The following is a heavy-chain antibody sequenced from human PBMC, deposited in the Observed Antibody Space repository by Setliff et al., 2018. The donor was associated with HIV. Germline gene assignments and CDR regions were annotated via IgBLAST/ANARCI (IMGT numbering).Heavy chain of an antibody. CDR3: ARHGFERKSPYNWFDS. CDR1: GYSFTSYW. D-gene: IGHD3-16*01. CDR2: IYPGDSDA. J-gene: IGHJ5*01. V-gene: IGHV5-51*01. Sequence: PGESLKISCKVSGYSFTSYWIGWVRQMPGKGLEWMGIIYPGDSDARYSPSFQGQVTISADKSISTAYLQWSSLKASDTAMYYCARHGFERKSPYNWFDSWGQGTLVTVSS.